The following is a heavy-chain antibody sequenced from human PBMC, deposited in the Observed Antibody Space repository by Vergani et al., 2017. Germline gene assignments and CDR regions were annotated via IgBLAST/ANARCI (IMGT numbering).Heavy chain of an antibody. J-gene: IGHJ4*02. Sequence: QVQLVESGGGVVQPGRSLRLSCAASGFTFSSYGMHWVRQAPGKGLEWVAVITYDGSNKYYADSVKGRFTISIDNAKKTLYLQMNSLRAEDTAVYYCAKDDYRSLIVATINWAVDYWGQGTLVTVSS. CDR2: ITYDGSNK. V-gene: IGHV3-30*18. D-gene: IGHD5-12*01. CDR1: GFTFSSYG. CDR3: AKDDYRSLIVATINWAVDY.